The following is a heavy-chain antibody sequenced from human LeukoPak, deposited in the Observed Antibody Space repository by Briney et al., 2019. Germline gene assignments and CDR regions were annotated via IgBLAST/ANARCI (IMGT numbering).Heavy chain of an antibody. Sequence: PGGSLRLSCAASGFIFRNYAMRWVRQAPGKGLGWVSAISGGGGDRFYADSVKGRFTISRDNSKNTLYLQMSSLRVEDTAVYYCGKAEAGTYYFDYWGQGTLVTVSS. J-gene: IGHJ4*02. CDR1: GFIFRNYA. D-gene: IGHD6-19*01. V-gene: IGHV3-23*01. CDR3: GKAEAGTYYFDY. CDR2: ISGGGGDR.